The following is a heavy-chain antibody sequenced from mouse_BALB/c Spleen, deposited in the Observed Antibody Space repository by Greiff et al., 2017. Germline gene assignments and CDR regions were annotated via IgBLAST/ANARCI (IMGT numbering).Heavy chain of an antibody. CDR1: GFSLSTSGMG. Sequence: QVTLKVSGPGILQPSQTLSLTCSFSGFSLSTSGMGVSWIRQPSGKGLEWLAHIYWDDDKRYNPSLKSRLTISKDTSSNQVFLKITSVDTADTATYYCARTGTKGVWFAYWGQGTLVTVSA. CDR2: IYWDDDK. V-gene: IGHV8-12*01. D-gene: IGHD4-1*01. J-gene: IGHJ3*01. CDR3: ARTGTKGVWFAY.